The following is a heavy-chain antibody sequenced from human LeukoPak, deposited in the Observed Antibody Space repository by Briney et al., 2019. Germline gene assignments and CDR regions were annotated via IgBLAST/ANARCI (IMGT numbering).Heavy chain of an antibody. CDR1: GFTFSSYA. Sequence: GGSLRLSCAASGFTFSSYAMSWVRQSPGKGLEWASAISGSGDITYYADSVKGRFTVSRDNSKNTLFLQMNSLRAEDTAVYYCAKDPHSSGWYVHFYFDFWGQGTLVTVSS. V-gene: IGHV3-23*01. CDR2: ISGSGDIT. CDR3: AKDPHSSGWYVHFYFDF. D-gene: IGHD6-19*01. J-gene: IGHJ4*02.